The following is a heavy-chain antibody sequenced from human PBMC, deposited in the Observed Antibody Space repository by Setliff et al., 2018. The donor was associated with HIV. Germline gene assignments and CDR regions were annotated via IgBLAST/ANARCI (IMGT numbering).Heavy chain of an antibody. J-gene: IGHJ3*02. Sequence: PSETLSLTCYVSGHSISGYYCSWIRQPAGRGLEWIGRIHTSGNTNYNPSLRGRVTMSVDMSKNQFSLKLTSVSAAETAVYYCARDRIEFVAEDPHDVFDIWGRGTLVTVSS. CDR1: GHSISGYY. CDR3: ARDRIEFVAEDPHDVFDI. D-gene: IGHD3-3*01. V-gene: IGHV4-4*07. CDR2: IHTSGNT.